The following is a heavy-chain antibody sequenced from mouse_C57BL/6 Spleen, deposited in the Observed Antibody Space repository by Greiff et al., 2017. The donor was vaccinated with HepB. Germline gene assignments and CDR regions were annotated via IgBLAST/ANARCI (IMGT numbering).Heavy chain of an antibody. CDR2: IYPRSGNT. D-gene: IGHD2-10*02. CDR1: GYTFTSYG. CDR3: ARAGYGKGYFDV. J-gene: IGHJ1*03. Sequence: QVHVKQSGAELARPGASVKLSCKASGYTFTSYGISWVKQRTGQGLEWIGEIYPRSGNTYYNEKFKGKATLTADKSSSTAYMELRSLTSEDSAVYFCARAGYGKGYFDVWGTGTTVTVSS. V-gene: IGHV1-81*01.